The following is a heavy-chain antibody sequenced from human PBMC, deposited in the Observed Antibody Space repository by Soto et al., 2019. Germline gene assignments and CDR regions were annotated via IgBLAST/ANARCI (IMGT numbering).Heavy chain of an antibody. CDR1: GFTFSDYY. CDR2: ISSGGFIT. CDR3: ATGVVPATKWGYYSYGLDV. J-gene: IGHJ6*02. D-gene: IGHD2-2*01. Sequence: GGSLRLSCAASGFTFSDYYMSWIRQAPGKGLEWVSYISSGGFITYYADSVKGRFTTSWDKAKNSLYLQMNTLSANDTAVYYCATGVVPATKWGYYSYGLDVWGQGTTVTVSS. V-gene: IGHV3-11*01.